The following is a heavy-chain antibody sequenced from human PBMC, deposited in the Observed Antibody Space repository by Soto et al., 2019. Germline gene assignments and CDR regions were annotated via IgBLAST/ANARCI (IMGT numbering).Heavy chain of an antibody. D-gene: IGHD5-12*01. Sequence: SATLSITCTVSGGSIISYYWSWSRQRAGKGREWIGRIFTGGSTNYNPSLKSRVTISVDTSKNQFSLKLSSVTAADTAVYYCARSGYSGYEVVYSSGWFEDYWGQGTLVTVSS. CDR2: IFTGGST. J-gene: IGHJ4*02. CDR1: GGSIISYY. CDR3: ARSGYSGYEVVYSSGWFEDY. V-gene: IGHV4-4*07.